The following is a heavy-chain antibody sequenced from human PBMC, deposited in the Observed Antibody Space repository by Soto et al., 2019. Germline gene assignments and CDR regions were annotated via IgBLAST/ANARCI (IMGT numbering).Heavy chain of an antibody. D-gene: IGHD2-2*01. Sequence: QVQLVQSGAEVKKPGASVKVSCKASGYTFTNYGISWVRQAPGQGLEWMGWISAYNGNTNYERKLQGRVTMTTDTSTSTAYMELRSLRSDDTAVYYCARDNFCSTTSCYGRVYYYMDVWGKGTTLTVSS. J-gene: IGHJ6*03. V-gene: IGHV1-18*01. CDR1: GYTFTNYG. CDR3: ARDNFCSTTSCYGRVYYYMDV. CDR2: ISAYNGNT.